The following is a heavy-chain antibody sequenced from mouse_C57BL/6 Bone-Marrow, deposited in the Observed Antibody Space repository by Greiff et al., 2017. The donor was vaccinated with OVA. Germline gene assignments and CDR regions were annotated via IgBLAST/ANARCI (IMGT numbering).Heavy chain of an antibody. J-gene: IGHJ4*01. Sequence: QVQLQQPGAELVRPGTSVKLSCKASGYTFTSYWMHWVKQRPGQGLEWIGVIDPSDSYTNYNQKFKGKATLTVDTSSSTAYMQLSSLTSEDSAVYYCARRNDGYYAMDYWGQGTSVTVSS. CDR1: GYTFTSYW. D-gene: IGHD2-3*01. CDR2: IDPSDSYT. CDR3: ARRNDGYYAMDY. V-gene: IGHV1-59*01.